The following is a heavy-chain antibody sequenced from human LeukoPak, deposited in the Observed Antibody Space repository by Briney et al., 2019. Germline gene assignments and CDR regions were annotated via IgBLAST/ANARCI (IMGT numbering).Heavy chain of an antibody. V-gene: IGHV3-74*01. CDR2: INSDGCST. CDR1: GFTFSSYW. J-gene: IGHJ5*02. CDR3: ARENDGGWFDP. Sequence: GGSLRLSCAASGFTFSSYWMHWVRQAPGKGLVWVSRINSDGCSTSYADSVKGRFTISRDNAKNTLYLQMNSLRAEDTAVYYCARENDGGWFDPWGQGTLVTVSS. D-gene: IGHD1-1*01.